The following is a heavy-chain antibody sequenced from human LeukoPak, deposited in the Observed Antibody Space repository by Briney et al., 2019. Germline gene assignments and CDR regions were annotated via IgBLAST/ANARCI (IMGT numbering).Heavy chain of an antibody. D-gene: IGHD1-26*01. Sequence: SETLSLTCEVSGGSVSSSNWWSWVRQPPGKGLEWIGEIHHSGSTYYNPSLKSRVTISVDTSKNQFSLKLSSVTAADTAVYYCARTIVGANYYFDYWGQGTLVTVSS. CDR1: GGSVSSSNW. J-gene: IGHJ4*02. CDR2: IHHSGST. V-gene: IGHV4-4*02. CDR3: ARTIVGANYYFDY.